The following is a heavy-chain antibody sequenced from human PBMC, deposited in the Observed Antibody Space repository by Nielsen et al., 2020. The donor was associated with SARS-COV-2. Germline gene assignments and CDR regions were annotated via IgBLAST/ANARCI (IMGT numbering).Heavy chain of an antibody. CDR2: ISYDGSNK. CDR1: GFTFSSYA. Sequence: GESLKISCAASGFTFSSYAMHWVRQAPGKGLEWVAVISYDGSNKYYADSVKGRFTISRDNSENTLYLQMNSLRAEDTAVYYCARGKRFDYWGQGTLVTVSS. V-gene: IGHV3-30-3*01. J-gene: IGHJ4*02. CDR3: ARGKRFDY.